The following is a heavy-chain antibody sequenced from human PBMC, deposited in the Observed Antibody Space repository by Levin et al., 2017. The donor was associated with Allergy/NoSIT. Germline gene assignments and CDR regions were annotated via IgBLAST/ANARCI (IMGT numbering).Heavy chain of an antibody. J-gene: IGHJ5*02. Sequence: NAGGSLRLSCNVSGASISSFYWSWIRQPPGKGLEWIGHIYYIGTTDYNPSLKSRVTLSVDTSQNQLSLTLSSVTTAGTALYLCAREHYGSGSYGWFDPWGQGILVSVSS. CDR2: IYYIGTT. CDR1: GASISSFY. V-gene: IGHV4-59*01. CDR3: AREHYGSGSYGWFDP. D-gene: IGHD3-10*01.